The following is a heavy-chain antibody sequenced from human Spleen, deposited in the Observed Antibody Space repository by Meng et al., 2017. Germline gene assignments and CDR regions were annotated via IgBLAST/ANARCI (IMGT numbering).Heavy chain of an antibody. Sequence: GGSLRLSCAASGFTFSSYAMHWVRQAPGKGLEWVAVISYDGSNKYYADSVKGRFTISRDNSKNTLYLQMNSLRAEDTAVYFCAGSYSGNDAFDIWGQGTKVTVSS. D-gene: IGHD1-26*01. CDR1: GFTFSSYA. J-gene: IGHJ3*02. CDR3: AGSYSGNDAFDI. V-gene: IGHV3-30*04. CDR2: ISYDGSNK.